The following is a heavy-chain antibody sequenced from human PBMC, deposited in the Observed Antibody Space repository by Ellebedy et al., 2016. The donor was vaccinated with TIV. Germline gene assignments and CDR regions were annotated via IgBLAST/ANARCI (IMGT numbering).Heavy chain of an antibody. CDR2: IVGSGGSR. V-gene: IGHV3-23*01. CDR1: GFSFSSYA. Sequence: PGGSLRLSCAASGFSFSSYAMSWVRQAPGKGLEWVSGIVGSGGSRYADSVKGRFTISGDNSKSTLDLQMSSLRAEDTAVYYCAKDRTPGDGYWVFDFWGQGTLVTVST. D-gene: IGHD5-18*01. J-gene: IGHJ4*02. CDR3: AKDRTPGDGYWVFDF.